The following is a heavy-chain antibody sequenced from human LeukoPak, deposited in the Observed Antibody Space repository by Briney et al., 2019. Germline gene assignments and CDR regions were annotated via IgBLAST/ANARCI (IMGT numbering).Heavy chain of an antibody. Sequence: SGTLSLTCSVSGGSISPYYWSWIRQPPGKGLEWIGYIYYSGTTNYNPSLKSRVTISVDTSKNQFSLKLSSVTAADTAVYYCARDRGSAAGFDYWGQGTLVT. D-gene: IGHD6-13*01. V-gene: IGHV4-59*01. CDR1: GGSISPYY. CDR2: IYYSGTT. CDR3: ARDRGSAAGFDY. J-gene: IGHJ4*02.